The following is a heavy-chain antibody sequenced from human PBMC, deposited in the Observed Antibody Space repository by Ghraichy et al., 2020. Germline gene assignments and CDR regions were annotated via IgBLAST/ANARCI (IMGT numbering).Heavy chain of an antibody. Sequence: LSLTCAVSGGSISSGGYSWSWIRQPPGKGLEWIGYIYHSGSTYYNPSLKSRVTISVDRSKNQFSLKLSSVTAADTAVYYCARGYTRSTVTTPYYNYGMDVWGQGTTVTVSS. CDR3: ARGYTRSTVTTPYYNYGMDV. J-gene: IGHJ6*02. CDR2: IYHSGST. D-gene: IGHD4-17*01. V-gene: IGHV4-30-2*01. CDR1: GGSISSGGYS.